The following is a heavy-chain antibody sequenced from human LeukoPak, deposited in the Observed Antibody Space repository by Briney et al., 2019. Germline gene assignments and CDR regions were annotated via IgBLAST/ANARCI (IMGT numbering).Heavy chain of an antibody. CDR3: ARERSLLTYYSDSSGYSIDY. D-gene: IGHD3-22*01. CDR2: ISYDGSNK. J-gene: IGHJ4*02. V-gene: IGHV3-30-3*01. Sequence: GRSLRLSCAASGFTFSSYAMHWVRQAPGKGLEWVAVISYDGSNKYYADSVKGRFTISRDNSKNTLYLQMNSLRAEDTAVYYCARERSLLTYYSDSSGYSIDYWGQGTLVTVSS. CDR1: GFTFSSYA.